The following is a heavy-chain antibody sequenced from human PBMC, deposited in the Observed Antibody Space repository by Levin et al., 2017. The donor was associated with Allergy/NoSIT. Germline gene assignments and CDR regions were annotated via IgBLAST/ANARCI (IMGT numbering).Heavy chain of an antibody. CDR1: GYSFTSYW. J-gene: IGHJ3*02. CDR3: ARLPPAPYGSGSFDAFDI. CDR2: IYPGDSDT. D-gene: IGHD3-10*01. Sequence: GGSLRLSCKGSGYSFTSYWIGWVRQMPGKGLEWMGIIYPGDSDTRYSPSFQGQVTISADKSISTAYLQWSSLKASDTAMYYCARLPPAPYGSGSFDAFDIWGQGTMVTVSS. V-gene: IGHV5-51*01.